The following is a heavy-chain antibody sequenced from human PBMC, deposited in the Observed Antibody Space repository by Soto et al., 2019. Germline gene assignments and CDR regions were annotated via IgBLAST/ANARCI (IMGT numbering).Heavy chain of an antibody. J-gene: IGHJ5*02. V-gene: IGHV4-30-4*01. D-gene: IGHD1-26*01. CDR2: IYYTGIT. CDR1: GGSVSGVDYF. Sequence: TLSLTCTVSGGSVSGVDYFWSWIRQSPGKGLEWIGYIYYTGITHLNPSLKSRLTMAVDTSKNQFSLKVSSVTAADTAIYFCTKHLVSGTISRGNWFDPWGQGILVTVSS. CDR3: TKHLVSGTISRGNWFDP.